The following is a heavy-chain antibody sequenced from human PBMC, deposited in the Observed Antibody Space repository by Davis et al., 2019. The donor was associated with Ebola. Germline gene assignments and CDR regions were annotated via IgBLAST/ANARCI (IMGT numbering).Heavy chain of an antibody. CDR2: IKQDGSEK. J-gene: IGHJ4*02. Sequence: GESLKISCAASGFTFSNYWMSWVRQAPGKGLKWVANIKQDGSEKYYVDSVKGRFTISRDNAKNSLYLQMNSLRAEDTAVYYCARKSTFFDYWGQGTRVTVSS. CDR3: ARKSTFFDY. D-gene: IGHD3-16*01. CDR1: GFTFSNYW. V-gene: IGHV3-7*03.